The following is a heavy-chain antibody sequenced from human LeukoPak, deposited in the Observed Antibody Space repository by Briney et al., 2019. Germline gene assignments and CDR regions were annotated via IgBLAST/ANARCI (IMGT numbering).Heavy chain of an antibody. Sequence: SETLSLTCAVSGYSISSGYYWGWIRPPPGKGLEWIGIIYHSGSTYYNPSLKSRVTISVDTSKNQFSLKLSSVTAADTAVYYCARRGPMIVTIEDAFDIWGQGTMVTVSS. D-gene: IGHD3-22*01. CDR1: GYSISSGYY. CDR2: IYHSGST. V-gene: IGHV4-38-2*01. CDR3: ARRGPMIVTIEDAFDI. J-gene: IGHJ3*02.